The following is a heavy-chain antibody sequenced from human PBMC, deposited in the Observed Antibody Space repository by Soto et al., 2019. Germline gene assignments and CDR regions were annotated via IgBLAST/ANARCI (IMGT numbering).Heavy chain of an antibody. Sequence: GESLKISCKGSGYSFTSYWIGWVRQMPGKGLEWMGIIYPGDSDTRYSPSFQGQVTISADKSISTAYLQWSSLKASDTAMYYCARPISSSWYWVDAIDIWGQGTVVTVSS. CDR2: IYPGDSDT. D-gene: IGHD6-13*01. J-gene: IGHJ3*02. CDR3: ARPISSSWYWVDAIDI. CDR1: GYSFTSYW. V-gene: IGHV5-51*01.